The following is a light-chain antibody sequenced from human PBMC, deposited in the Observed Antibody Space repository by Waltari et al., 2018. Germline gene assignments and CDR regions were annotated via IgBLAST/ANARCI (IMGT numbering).Light chain of an antibody. Sequence: DLQMTQPPSSLSASLADRVTITCQASLDISNDLNWYQQKPGKAPKPLIYDASNLETGVPSRFSGSGSGTDFTFTISSLQPEDIATYYCQQYDNLPVFGPGTKVDIK. CDR1: LDISND. CDR3: QQYDNLPV. J-gene: IGKJ3*01. V-gene: IGKV1-33*01. CDR2: DAS.